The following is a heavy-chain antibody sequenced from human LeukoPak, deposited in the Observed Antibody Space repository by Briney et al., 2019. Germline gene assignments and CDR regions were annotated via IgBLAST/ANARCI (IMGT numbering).Heavy chain of an antibody. J-gene: IGHJ2*01. V-gene: IGHV4-30-2*01. D-gene: IGHD3-10*01. CDR1: GGSISSDDSS. Sequence: SETLSLTCTVSGGSISSDDSSWSWIRQPPGKGLEWIGEINHSGYTNYNPSLKSRVTISVDTSKKQFSLRLNSVTAADTAVYYCARIWPDLWGRGTLVTVSS. CDR3: ARIWPDL. CDR2: INHSGYT.